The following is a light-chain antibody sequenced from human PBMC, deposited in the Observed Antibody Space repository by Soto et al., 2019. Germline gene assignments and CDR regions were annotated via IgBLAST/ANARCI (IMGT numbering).Light chain of an antibody. J-gene: IGLJ1*01. CDR3: CSYVSSKTYV. CDR2: EVS. Sequence: QSALTQPASVSGSPGQSSTISCTGTRTDVGGYNFVSWYQQHPGKAPKLIIYEVSNRPSGVSNRLSGSKSDNTASLTISGLQAEDEADYYCCSYVSSKTYVFGTGTKVTVL. CDR1: RTDVGGYNF. V-gene: IGLV2-14*01.